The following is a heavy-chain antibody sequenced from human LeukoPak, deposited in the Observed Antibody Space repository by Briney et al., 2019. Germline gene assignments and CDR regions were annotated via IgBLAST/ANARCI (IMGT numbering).Heavy chain of an antibody. CDR2: IRYDGSNK. D-gene: IGHD2-15*01. CDR1: GFTFSSYG. Sequence: QSGGSLRLSCAASGFTFSSYGMHWVRQAPGKGLEWVAFIRYDGSNKYYADSVKGRFTISRDNAKNSLYLQMNSLSAEGTALYYCARDKGGYCSGGSRYRYDHFDYWGQGTLVTVSS. V-gene: IGHV3-30*02. CDR3: ARDKGGYCSGGSRYRYDHFDY. J-gene: IGHJ4*02.